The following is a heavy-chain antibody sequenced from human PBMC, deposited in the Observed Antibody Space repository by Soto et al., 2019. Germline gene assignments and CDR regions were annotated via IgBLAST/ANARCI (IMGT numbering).Heavy chain of an antibody. J-gene: IGHJ4*02. Sequence: EVQLVESGGSLVQPGGSLRLSCAASGFTFSDHYMDWVRQAPGKGLEWVGRSKNKADSYTTEYAASVNGRFTISRDGSKNSLFLQMNSLKTEDTAVYYCTVWGSGNDFGAAWGQGILVTVSS. CDR3: TVWGSGNDFGAA. V-gene: IGHV3-72*01. CDR1: GFTFSDHY. CDR2: SKNKADSYTT. D-gene: IGHD3-10*01.